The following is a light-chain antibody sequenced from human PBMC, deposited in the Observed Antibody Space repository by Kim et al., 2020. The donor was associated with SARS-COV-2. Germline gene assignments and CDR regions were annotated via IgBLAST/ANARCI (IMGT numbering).Light chain of an antibody. CDR2: AAS. V-gene: IGKV1-39*01. CDR3: QQSYTTPIT. J-gene: IGKJ5*01. Sequence: DIQMTQSPSSLSASVGDRVTITCRASQSIANYLNWYQHKPPGKAPNLLLYAASTLHTGVPSRFSGSGSGTNFTLTVSGLQPDDFATYYCQQSYTTPITFGQGTRLEIK. CDR1: QSIANY.